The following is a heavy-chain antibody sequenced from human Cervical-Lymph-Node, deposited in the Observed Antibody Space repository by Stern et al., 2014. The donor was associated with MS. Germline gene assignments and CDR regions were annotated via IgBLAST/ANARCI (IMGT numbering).Heavy chain of an antibody. J-gene: IGHJ4*02. Sequence: VQLVESGGGLVQPGRSLRLSCAASGFTFDDFTMHWVRQAPGKGLEWVSGVSWTSHSIGSADSVKGRFTISRDNAKNSLFLQMTSLRPEDTAFYYCARGRDGYKGPFFDYWGQGTLVTVSS. CDR2: VSWTSHSI. D-gene: IGHD5-24*01. CDR1: GFTFDDFT. V-gene: IGHV3-9*01. CDR3: ARGRDGYKGPFFDY.